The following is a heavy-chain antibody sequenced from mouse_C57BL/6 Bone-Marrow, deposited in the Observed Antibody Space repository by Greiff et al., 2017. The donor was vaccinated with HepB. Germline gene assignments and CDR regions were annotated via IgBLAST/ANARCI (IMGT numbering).Heavy chain of an antibody. D-gene: IGHD1-1*01. Sequence: EVKLMESGGGLVQPGGSLSLSCAASGFTFTDYYMSWVRQPPGKALEWLGFIRNKANGYTTEYSASVKGRFTISRDNSQSILYLQMNALRAEDSATYYCARDHGSSQLWYFDVWGTGTTVTVSS. CDR2: IRNKANGYTT. J-gene: IGHJ1*03. CDR1: GFTFTDYY. CDR3: ARDHGSSQLWYFDV. V-gene: IGHV7-3*01.